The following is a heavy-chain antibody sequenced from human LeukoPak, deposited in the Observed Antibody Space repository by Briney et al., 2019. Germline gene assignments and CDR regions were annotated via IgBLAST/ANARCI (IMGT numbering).Heavy chain of an antibody. D-gene: IGHD3-9*01. CDR2: VSGSGGST. Sequence: GGSLRLSCAASGFTFSSYAMSWVRQAPGKRLEWVSAVSGSGGSTYYADSVKGRFTISRDNSKNTLYLQMNSLRAEDTAVYYCAKDGHILTGYPLDYWGQGTLVTVSS. CDR3: AKDGHILTGYPLDY. CDR1: GFTFSSYA. J-gene: IGHJ4*02. V-gene: IGHV3-23*01.